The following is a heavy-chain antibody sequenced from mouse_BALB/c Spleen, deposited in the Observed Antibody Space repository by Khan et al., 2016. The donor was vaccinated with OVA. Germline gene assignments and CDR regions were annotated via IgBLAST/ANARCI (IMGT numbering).Heavy chain of an antibody. J-gene: IGHJ3*01. CDR2: IWAGGST. CDR3: SRAVYNGACLAY. V-gene: IGHV2-9*02. CDR1: GFSLSNYG. Sequence: VQLKESGPGLVAPSQTLSITCTVSGFSLSNYGVHWVRQPPGKGLEWLGVIWAGGSTNHNSALMSRLSISNDESKSQVFLKMNSLPTDVTASYYWSRAVYNGACLAYWGQGTLVTVSA. D-gene: IGHD1-3*01.